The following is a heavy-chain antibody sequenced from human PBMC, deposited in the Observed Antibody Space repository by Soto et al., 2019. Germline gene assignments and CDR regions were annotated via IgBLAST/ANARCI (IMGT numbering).Heavy chain of an antibody. J-gene: IGHJ5*02. D-gene: IGHD4-17*01. CDR3: AREDGDYVLSPLFDP. Sequence: QVQLVESGGGVVQPGRSLRLSCAASGFTFSSYAMHWVRQAPGKGLEWVAVISYDGSNKDYADSVKGRFTISRDNSKNTLYLQMTSLRAEDTAVYYCAREDGDYVLSPLFDPWGQGTLVTVSS. V-gene: IGHV3-30-3*01. CDR1: GFTFSSYA. CDR2: ISYDGSNK.